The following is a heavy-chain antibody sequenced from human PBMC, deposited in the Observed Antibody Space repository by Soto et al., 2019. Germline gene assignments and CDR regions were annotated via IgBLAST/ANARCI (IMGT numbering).Heavy chain of an antibody. CDR2: IYYSGST. CDR3: ARRYGASFDY. D-gene: IGHD4-17*01. Sequence: SETLSLTCTVSGGSISSYYWSWIRQPPGKGLEWIGYIYYSGSTNYNPSLKSRVTISVDTSKNQFSLKLSSVTAADTAVYYCARRYGASFDYWGRGTLVTVSS. J-gene: IGHJ4*02. V-gene: IGHV4-59*01. CDR1: GGSISSYY.